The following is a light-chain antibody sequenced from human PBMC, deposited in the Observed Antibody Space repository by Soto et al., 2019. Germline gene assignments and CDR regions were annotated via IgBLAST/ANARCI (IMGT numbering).Light chain of an antibody. CDR3: QQYGSSPWT. V-gene: IGKV3-20*01. CDR1: QSVSSSY. J-gene: IGKJ1*01. Sequence: EIVLTQSPGTLSLSPGERATLSCRARQSVSSSYLAWYQQKPGQAPRLLIYGASSRATGIPDRFSGSGSGTDFTLTISRLEPEDFAVYYCQQYGSSPWTFGHGTKVEIK. CDR2: GAS.